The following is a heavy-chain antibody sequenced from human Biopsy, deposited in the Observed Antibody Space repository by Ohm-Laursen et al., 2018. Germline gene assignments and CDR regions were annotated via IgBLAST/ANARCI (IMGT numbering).Heavy chain of an antibody. CDR3: ARGDYFDSNGYFWFDP. V-gene: IGHV4-4*07. CDR1: GASITSYY. D-gene: IGHD3-22*01. CDR2: TYKGGNT. J-gene: IGHJ5*02. Sequence: SETLSLTCIVSGASITSYYWSWIRQPAGKGLEWIGHTYKGGNTNHNPSLKSRVSMSVDTSKNQLSLTLRSVTAADTAVYYCARGDYFDSNGYFWFDPWGQGTLVTVSS.